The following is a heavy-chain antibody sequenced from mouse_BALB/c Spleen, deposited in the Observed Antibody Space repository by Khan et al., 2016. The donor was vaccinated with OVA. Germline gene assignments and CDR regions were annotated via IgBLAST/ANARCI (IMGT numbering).Heavy chain of an antibody. Sequence: VQLKQSGPGLVKPSQSLSLTCTVTGYSITSDYAWNLIRQFPENKLEWMVYISYSGSTSYNPSLKNRISITRDTSKNQSFLQLNSVTTEDTATYYCARAHYYGYGTMDYWGQGTSVTVSS. V-gene: IGHV3-2*02. CDR2: ISYSGST. CDR3: ARAHYYGYGTMDY. J-gene: IGHJ4*01. CDR1: GYSITSDYA. D-gene: IGHD1-2*01.